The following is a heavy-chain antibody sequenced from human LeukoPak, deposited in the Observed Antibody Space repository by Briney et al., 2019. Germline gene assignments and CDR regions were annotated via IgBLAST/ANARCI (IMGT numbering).Heavy chain of an antibody. CDR2: ISASGDNT. Sequence: GGSLRLSCGASGFTFRSHAMSWVRDAPGKGLEGVSAISASGDNTYYADSVKGRFTISRDNSKNTFYLQMNSLRAEDTAVYYCAKASAMEYFQHWGQGTLVTVSS. CDR3: AKASAMEYFQH. CDR1: GFTFRSHA. D-gene: IGHD2-2*01. V-gene: IGHV3-23*01. J-gene: IGHJ1*01.